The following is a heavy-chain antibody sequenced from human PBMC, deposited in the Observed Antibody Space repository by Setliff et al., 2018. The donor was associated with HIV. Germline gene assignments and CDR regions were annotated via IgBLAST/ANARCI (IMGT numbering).Heavy chain of an antibody. D-gene: IGHD3-9*01. Sequence: ASVKVSCKASGYSFARYGLSWVRQAPGQGLEWMGWISGFTGDTYSAQTLQGRVTMTTDTSTKTAYLELRSLRSDDTAMYYCARIGPDYDILTGYRDYYYMDVWGKGTTVTVSS. V-gene: IGHV1-18*01. CDR3: ARIGPDYDILTGYRDYYYMDV. CDR2: ISGFTGDT. J-gene: IGHJ6*03. CDR1: GYSFARYG.